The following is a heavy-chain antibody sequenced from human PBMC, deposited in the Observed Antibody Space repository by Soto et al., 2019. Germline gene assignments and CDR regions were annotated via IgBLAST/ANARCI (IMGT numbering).Heavy chain of an antibody. D-gene: IGHD3-9*01. CDR1: GGSISSYY. J-gene: IGHJ6*02. V-gene: IGHV4-59*01. CDR3: ARGYYDILTGYNYGMDV. Sequence: ETLSLTCTVSGGSISSYYWSWIRQPPGKGLEWIGYIYYSGSTNYNPSLKSRVTISVDTSKNQFSLKLSSVTAADTAVYYCARGYYDILTGYNYGMDVWGQGTKGTVSS. CDR2: IYYSGST.